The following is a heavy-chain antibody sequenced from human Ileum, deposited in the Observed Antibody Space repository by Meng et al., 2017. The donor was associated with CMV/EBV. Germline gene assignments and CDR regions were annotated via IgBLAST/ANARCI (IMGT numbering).Heavy chain of an antibody. V-gene: IGHV3-30*04. CDR3: ARDLDSSGGNWFDT. CDR1: GFTFSSYG. D-gene: IGHD5-18*01. CDR2: ISYDGSNK. J-gene: IGHJ5*02. Sequence: GGSLRLSCAASGFTFSSYGIHWVRQAPGKGLEWVAVISYDGSNKYYADSVKGRFTISRDNTKNTMYLQMSSLRAEDTAVYYCARDLDSSGGNWFDTWGQGTLVTVSS.